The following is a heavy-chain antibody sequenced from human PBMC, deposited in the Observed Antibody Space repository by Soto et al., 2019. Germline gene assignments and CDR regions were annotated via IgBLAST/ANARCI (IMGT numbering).Heavy chain of an antibody. Sequence: GGSLKVSCAALGFTFSSVAMYWGRQAPGKGLEWVTIISSDGNNKYYADSVEGRFTISRDNSKNTLYLQMNSLRAEDTAVYYCARDFLRAIDYWGQGTLVTVSS. CDR3: ARDFLRAIDY. V-gene: IGHV3-30-3*01. J-gene: IGHJ4*02. CDR1: GFTFSSVA. CDR2: ISSDGNNK.